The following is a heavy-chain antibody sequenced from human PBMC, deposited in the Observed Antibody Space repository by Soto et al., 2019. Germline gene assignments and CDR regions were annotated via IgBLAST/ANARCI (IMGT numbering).Heavy chain of an antibody. CDR1: LYTFTRDY. D-gene: IGHD3-9*01. CDR3: ARVVHRHYDVLTATSLDP. V-gene: IGHV1-2*02. CDR2: IKSFNVDT. Sequence: ASVXVSLKSSLYTFTRDYMDWSLGAAVQGLEWMGAIKSFNVDTKYAQKFQGRVTLTRDASISSEYLELSRMKSDDTAVYYCARVVHRHYDVLTATSLDPWGQGTLVTVSS. J-gene: IGHJ5*01.